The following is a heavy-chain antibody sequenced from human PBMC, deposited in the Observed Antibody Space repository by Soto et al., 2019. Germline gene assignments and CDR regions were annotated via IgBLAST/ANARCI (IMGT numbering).Heavy chain of an antibody. J-gene: IGHJ5*02. Sequence: QVQLVQSGAEVKKPGSSVKVSCKASGGTFSSYTISWVRQAPGQGLEWMGRIIPILGIANYAQKFQGRVPITADKSTSTAYMALSSLRSEDTAVYYGAHGRWEESRDVFRRWFDPWGQGTLVTVSS. V-gene: IGHV1-69*02. CDR3: AHGRWEESRDVFRRWFDP. D-gene: IGHD1-26*01. CDR1: GGTFSSYT. CDR2: IIPILGIA.